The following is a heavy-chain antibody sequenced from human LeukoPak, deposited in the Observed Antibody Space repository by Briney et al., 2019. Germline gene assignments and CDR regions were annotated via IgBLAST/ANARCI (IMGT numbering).Heavy chain of an antibody. CDR1: GFTFSAFW. V-gene: IGHV3-7*01. CDR2: INQGGSEK. CDR3: ARPSGSTYRYTLHY. J-gene: IGHJ4*02. Sequence: GGSLRLSCAASGFTFSAFWMSWVRQAPGKGLEWVANINQGGSEKYYVDSVKGRFTISRDNTKNSLYLQMNSLRAQDTAVYYCARPSGSTYRYTLHYWGQGTLVTVSS. D-gene: IGHD3-16*02.